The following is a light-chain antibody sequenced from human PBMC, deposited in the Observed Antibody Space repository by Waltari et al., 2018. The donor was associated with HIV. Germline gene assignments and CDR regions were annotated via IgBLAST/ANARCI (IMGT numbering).Light chain of an antibody. V-gene: IGLV1-40*01. CDR1: SSNLGAGST. CDR2: SNP. CDR3: QSYDSSLSGYV. J-gene: IGLJ1*01. Sequence: QSVLTQPPSVSGAPGQRVTISCTGSSSNLGAGSTVSWYRQLPGTALKLLISSNPSRPSGVPDRFSGSKSGTSASLAITGLQADDEADYYCQSYDSSLSGYVFGTGTKVTVL.